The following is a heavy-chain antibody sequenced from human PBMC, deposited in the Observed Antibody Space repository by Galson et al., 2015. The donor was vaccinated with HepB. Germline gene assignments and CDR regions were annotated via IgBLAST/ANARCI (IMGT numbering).Heavy chain of an antibody. CDR3: ASGVEMATIELDY. CDR1: GYTFTSYA. D-gene: IGHD5-24*01. J-gene: IGHJ4*02. CDR2: INTNTGNP. Sequence: SVKVSCKASGYTFTSYAMNWVRQAPGQGLEWMGWINTNTGNPTYAQGFTGRFVFSLDTSVSTAYLQISSLKAEDTAVYYCASGVEMATIELDYWGQGTLVTVSS. V-gene: IGHV7-4-1*02.